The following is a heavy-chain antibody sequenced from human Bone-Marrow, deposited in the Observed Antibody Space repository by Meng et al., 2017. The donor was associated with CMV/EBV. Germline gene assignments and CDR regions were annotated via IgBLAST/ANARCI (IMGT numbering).Heavy chain of an antibody. CDR1: GFTFDYYG. CDR3: AKDSAGSYFPQEGYY. Sequence: GGSLRLSCAASGFTFDYYGLSWVRQAPGKGLEWVSGINWNGENTGYADSVKGRFSISRNNDKNFVFLHMYSLRVEDTALYYCAKDSAGSYFPQEGYYRGQGTLVTVSS. J-gene: IGHJ4*02. V-gene: IGHV3-20*04. CDR2: INWNGENT. D-gene: IGHD1-26*01.